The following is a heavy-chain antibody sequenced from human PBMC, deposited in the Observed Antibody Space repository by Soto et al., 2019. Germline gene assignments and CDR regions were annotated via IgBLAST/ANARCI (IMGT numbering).Heavy chain of an antibody. V-gene: IGHV4-59*12. CDR1: GGSISSSY. CDR2: IYYSGST. CDR3: ARVGSYHSTAFDI. J-gene: IGHJ3*02. Sequence: SETLSLTCTVSGGSISSSYWSWIRQHPGKGLEWIGNIYYSGSTYYNPSLKSRVTTSVDTSKNQFSLKLSSVTAADTAVYYCARVGSYHSTAFDIWGQGTMVTVSS. D-gene: IGHD3-10*01.